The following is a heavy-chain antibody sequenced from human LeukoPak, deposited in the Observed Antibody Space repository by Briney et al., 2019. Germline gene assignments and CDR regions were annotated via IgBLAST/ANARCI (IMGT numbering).Heavy chain of an antibody. CDR1: GFTFRSHG. D-gene: IGHD6-19*01. Sequence: GTSLRLSCAASGFTFRSHGMHWVRQAPGKGLEWVAFIWYDGSNKYYTDSVKGRFTISRDNSKNTLYLQMSSLRAEDTAVYYCARGWEQWLFHNWFDPWGQGTLVTVSS. CDR2: IWYDGSNK. CDR3: ARGWEQWLFHNWFDP. V-gene: IGHV3-33*01. J-gene: IGHJ5*02.